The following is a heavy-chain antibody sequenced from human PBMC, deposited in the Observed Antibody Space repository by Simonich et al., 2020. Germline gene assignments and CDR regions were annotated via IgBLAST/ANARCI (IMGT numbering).Heavy chain of an antibody. CDR3: ARNGLVGILKAFDI. Sequence: QVQLVQSGAEVKKPGASVKVSCKASGYTFTGYYMHWVRQAPGQGLEWRGWLTPNGEGTNNTQKLQGRVTMTRDTSISTAYMELSRLRSADTAVYYCARNGLVGILKAFDIWGQGTMVTVSS. V-gene: IGHV1-2*02. J-gene: IGHJ3*02. CDR2: LTPNGEGT. CDR1: GYTFTGYY. D-gene: IGHD2-21*01.